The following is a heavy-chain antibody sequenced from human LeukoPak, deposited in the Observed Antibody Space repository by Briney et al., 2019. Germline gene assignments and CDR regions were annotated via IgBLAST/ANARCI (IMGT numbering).Heavy chain of an antibody. CDR1: GFTFATYG. D-gene: IGHD3-10*01. CDR3: AKDSFTVVRGVGSDDGFAV. Sequence: GSLRLSCAASGFTFATYGMSWVRQAPGKGLEWVSVAGDSAATTHYADSVKGRFFISRDNSKNTVHLQMNNLRAEDTAVYYCAKDSFTVVRGVGSDDGFAVWGQGTMVIVSS. J-gene: IGHJ3*01. V-gene: IGHV3-23*01. CDR2: AGDSAATT.